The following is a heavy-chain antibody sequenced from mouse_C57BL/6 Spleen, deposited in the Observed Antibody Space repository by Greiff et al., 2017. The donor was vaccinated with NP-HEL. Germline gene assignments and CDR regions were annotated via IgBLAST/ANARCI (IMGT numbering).Heavy chain of an antibody. D-gene: IGHD4-1*01. CDR3: ARGDWDEGYFDV. CDR2: ISSGSSTI. V-gene: IGHV5-17*03. J-gene: IGHJ1*03. CDR1: GFTFSDYG. Sequence: EVKVEESGGGLVKPGGSLKLSCAASGFTFSDYGMHWVRQAPEKGLEWVAYISSGSSTIYYPDNVKGRFTISRDNAKNNLYLQMSHLKSEDTAMYYCARGDWDEGYFDVWGTGTTVTVSS.